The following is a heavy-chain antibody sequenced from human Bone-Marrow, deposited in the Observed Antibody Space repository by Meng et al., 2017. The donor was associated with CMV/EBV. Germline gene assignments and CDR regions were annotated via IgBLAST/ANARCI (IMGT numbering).Heavy chain of an antibody. D-gene: IGHD3/OR15-3a*01. CDR2: IIPILGIA. Sequence: SVKVSCKASGGTFSSYAISWVRQAPGQGLEWMGGIIPILGIANYAQKFQGRVTITADKSTSTAYMELSSLRSEDTAVYYCGRVKYEFLLDYKHAMDVWGQGTTVTVS. CDR1: GGTFSSYA. V-gene: IGHV1-69*10. CDR3: GRVKYEFLLDYKHAMDV. J-gene: IGHJ6*02.